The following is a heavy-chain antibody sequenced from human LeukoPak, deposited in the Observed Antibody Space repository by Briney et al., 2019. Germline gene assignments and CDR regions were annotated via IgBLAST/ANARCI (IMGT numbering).Heavy chain of an antibody. CDR1: GFTFSSYA. V-gene: IGHV3-30*04. J-gene: IGHJ6*03. Sequence: GGSLRLSRAASGFTFSSYAMHWVRQAPGKGLEWVAVISYDGSNKYYADSVKGRFTISRDNSKNTLYLQMNSLRAEDTAVYYCAKDKVGATRNYYYYMDVWGKGTTVTVSS. CDR3: AKDKVGATRNYYYYMDV. D-gene: IGHD1-26*01. CDR2: ISYDGSNK.